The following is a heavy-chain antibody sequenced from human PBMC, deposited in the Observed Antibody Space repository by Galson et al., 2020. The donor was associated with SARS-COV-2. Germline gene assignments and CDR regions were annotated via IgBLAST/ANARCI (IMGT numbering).Heavy chain of an antibody. D-gene: IGHD5-18*01. V-gene: IGHV3-21*01. CDR1: GYTFSTYS. Sequence: GESLKISCEASGYTFSTYSMNWVRLAPGKGLEWVSSISTSSSYTYYVDSVKGRVSISRDNPRNSPYLQLNSLSAEDTAVYYCARDAGIRGYFYVLLYDAIDVWGPGATVTVSS. CDR3: ARDAGIRGYFYVLLYDAIDV. CDR2: ISTSSSYT. J-gene: IGHJ6*02.